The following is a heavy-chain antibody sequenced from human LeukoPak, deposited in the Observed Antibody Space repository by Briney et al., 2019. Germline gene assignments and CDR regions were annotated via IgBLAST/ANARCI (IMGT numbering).Heavy chain of an antibody. CDR2: FNSDGSGT. V-gene: IGHV3-74*03. J-gene: IGHJ4*02. D-gene: IGHD3-9*01. Sequence: PGGSLRLSCADSGFTFSSYWMHWVRQAPGKGLVWVSRFNSDGSGTAYADSVKGRFTISRDNAKNTLYLLVNSLRAEDTAVYYCARVTGYTIEDYFDYWGQGTLVTVSS. CDR1: GFTFSSYW. CDR3: ARVTGYTIEDYFDY.